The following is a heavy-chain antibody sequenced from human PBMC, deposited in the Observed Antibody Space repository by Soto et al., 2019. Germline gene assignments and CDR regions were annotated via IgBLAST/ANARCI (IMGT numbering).Heavy chain of an antibody. CDR2: IYYSGST. V-gene: IGHV4-31*03. CDR1: GGSISSGGYY. CDR3: AREGDYCSGGSCYRWFDP. J-gene: IGHJ5*02. Sequence: QVQLQESGPGLVKPSQTLSLTCTVSGGSISSGGYYWSWIRQHPGKGLEWIGYIYYSGSTYYNPYLKTRVTISLDTSKNPFSLKLSSVTAADTAVYYCAREGDYCSGGSCYRWFDPWGQGNLVTVSS. D-gene: IGHD2-15*01.